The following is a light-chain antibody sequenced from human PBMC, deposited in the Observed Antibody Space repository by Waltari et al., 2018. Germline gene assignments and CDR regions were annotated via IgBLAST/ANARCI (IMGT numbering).Light chain of an antibody. V-gene: IGKV2-30*02. Sequence: DVVMTKSPLSLPVTLGQPASISCRSSQSRVHSDGNTYLNWFQQRPGQSPRRLIYKVSNRDSGVPDRFSGSGSGTDFTLKISRVEAEDVGVYYCMQGTHWPPITFGPGTKVDIK. J-gene: IGKJ3*01. CDR2: KVS. CDR1: QSRVHSDGNTY. CDR3: MQGTHWPPIT.